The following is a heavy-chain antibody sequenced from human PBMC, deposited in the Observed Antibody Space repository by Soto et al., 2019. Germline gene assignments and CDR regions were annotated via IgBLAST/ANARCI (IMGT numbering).Heavy chain of an antibody. CDR1: GFPFSSYV. J-gene: IGHJ4*01. V-gene: IGHV3-23*01. D-gene: IGHD6-6*01. Sequence: GSLRLSCAASGFPFSSYVMGWVRQSPGKGLEWVSSITTSGGSTYYADSVRGRFSISRDNSKNTLFLQMNSLRAEDTAIYYCAKKDVAARPHRDRGHGAQVTVSS. CDR3: AKKDVAARPHRD. CDR2: ITTSGGST.